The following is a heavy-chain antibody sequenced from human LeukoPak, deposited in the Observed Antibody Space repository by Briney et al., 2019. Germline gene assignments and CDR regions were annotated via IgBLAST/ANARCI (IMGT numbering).Heavy chain of an antibody. CDR3: ARRISMTASPFDM. CDR2: IYYADPST. J-gene: IGHJ3*02. D-gene: IGHD3-22*01. V-gene: IGHV5-51*01. Sequence: GESLKISCKGSGYSFASYWIGWVRQMPGEGLEWMALIYYADPSTRYSPSFQGQVTVSVDKSINTAYLQWSSLKASDSAMYYCARRISMTASPFDMWGQGTMVTVSS. CDR1: GYSFASYW.